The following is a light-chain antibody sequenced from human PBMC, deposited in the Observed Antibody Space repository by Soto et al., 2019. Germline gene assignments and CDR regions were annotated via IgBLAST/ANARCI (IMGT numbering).Light chain of an antibody. J-gene: IGKJ1*01. CDR1: QSVADNY. V-gene: IGKV3-20*01. CDR2: AAS. Sequence: EIVLTQSTGTLSLSPGERATLSCMASQSVADNYLAWYQQKPGQAPRLLIYAASRRATGIPDTFSGSGSGTDFTLTITRLEPEDFALYYCQQYGHSPRTFGQGTRVEIK. CDR3: QQYGHSPRT.